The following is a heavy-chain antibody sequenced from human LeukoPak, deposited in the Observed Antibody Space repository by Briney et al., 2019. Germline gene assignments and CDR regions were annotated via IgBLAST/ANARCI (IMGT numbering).Heavy chain of an antibody. V-gene: IGHV1-8*01. D-gene: IGHD2-2*01. CDR2: KNPNSGRT. J-gene: IGHJ6*02. CDR3: ARGPVSTHGMDV. Sequence: SVKVSCKASGYTFTSYDINWVRQATGQGLEWMGWKNPNSGRTGFAQKFQGRLTMTTDTSISTAYMELSSLTSEDTAVYYCARGPVSTHGMDVWGQGTTVTVSS. CDR1: GYTFTSYD.